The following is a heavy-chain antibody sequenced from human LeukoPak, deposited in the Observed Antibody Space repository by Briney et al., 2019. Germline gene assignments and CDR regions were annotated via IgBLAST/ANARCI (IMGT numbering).Heavy chain of an antibody. Sequence: EGSLRLSCAASGFTFSTHDVNWVRQAPGKGLEWVSFITSRSSTIYYADSVKGRFTISRDNAKNSLYLQMNSLRAEDTAVYYCTSHTGTGDAFRPFHIWGQGTMVTVSS. CDR3: TSHTGTGDAFRPFHI. CDR2: ITSRSSTI. J-gene: IGHJ3*02. D-gene: IGHD2-21*02. CDR1: GFTFSTHD. V-gene: IGHV3-48*04.